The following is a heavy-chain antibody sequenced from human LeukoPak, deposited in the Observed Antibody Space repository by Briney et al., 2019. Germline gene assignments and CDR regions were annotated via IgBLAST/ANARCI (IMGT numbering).Heavy chain of an antibody. CDR2: INPSGGST. J-gene: IGHJ4*02. Sequence: ASVKVSCKASGYTFTSYYMHWVRQAPGQGLEWMGIINPSGGSTSYAQKFQGRVTMTWDTSTSTVYMELSSLRSEDTAVYYCALQTAYRVFDYWGQGTLVTVSS. CDR1: GYTFTSYY. V-gene: IGHV1-46*01. D-gene: IGHD3-16*01. CDR3: ALQTAYRVFDY.